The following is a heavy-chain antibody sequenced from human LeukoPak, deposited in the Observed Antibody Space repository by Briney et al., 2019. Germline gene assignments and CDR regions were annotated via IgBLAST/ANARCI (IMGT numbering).Heavy chain of an antibody. J-gene: IGHJ3*02. D-gene: IGHD2-15*01. V-gene: IGHV1-69*05. Sequence: SVKVSCKASGCTFSSYAISWVRQAPGQGLEWMGGIIPIFGTANYAQKFQGRVTITTDESTSTAYMELSSLRSEDTAVYYCARTQDIVVVVAATNGFDIWGQGTMVTVSS. CDR2: IIPIFGTA. CDR3: ARTQDIVVVVAATNGFDI. CDR1: GCTFSSYA.